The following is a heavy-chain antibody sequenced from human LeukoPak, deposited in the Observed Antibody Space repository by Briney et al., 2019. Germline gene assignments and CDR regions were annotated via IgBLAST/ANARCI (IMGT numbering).Heavy chain of an antibody. J-gene: IGHJ4*02. V-gene: IGHV3-48*01. CDR1: GFPLSSYS. Sequence: GGSLRLSCAASGFPLSSYSINWVRQAPGKGLEWVSYISSSGSAIYYVDSVKGRFTVSRDNATNSLFLQMNSPRAEDTAVYYCVRVKGSYFDYWGQGALVTVSS. D-gene: IGHD2-15*01. CDR2: ISSSGSAI. CDR3: VRVKGSYFDY.